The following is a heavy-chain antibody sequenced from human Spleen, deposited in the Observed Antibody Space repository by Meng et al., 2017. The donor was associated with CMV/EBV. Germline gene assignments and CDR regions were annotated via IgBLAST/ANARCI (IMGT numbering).Heavy chain of an antibody. V-gene: IGHV4-61*01. Sequence: SETLSLTCIVSGGSVSNIIYYWSWIRQPPGKGLEWIGYINNAGNTYYNPSLKSRVSMSVDSSKDQFSLKLTSVTAADTAVYYCARKQNLNAWGQGAPVTVSS. CDR2: INNAGNT. J-gene: IGHJ5*02. CDR1: GGSVSNIIYY. D-gene: IGHD1-14*01. CDR3: ARKQNLNA.